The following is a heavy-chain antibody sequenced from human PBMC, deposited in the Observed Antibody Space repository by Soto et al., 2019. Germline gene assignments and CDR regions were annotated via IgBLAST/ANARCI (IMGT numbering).Heavy chain of an antibody. CDR1: DGSVSSGSYY. V-gene: IGHV4-61*01. CDR2: IYSSGST. J-gene: IGHJ4*02. Sequence: SETLSLTCTVSDGSVSSGSYYWTWIRQPPGKGLEWIGYIYSSGSTLYNPSLNSRVIISVDQSMNYFSLKLGYVTAAEPAADYCARESLALVNSWGQGSLVTFSS. D-gene: IGHD3-22*01. CDR3: ARESLALVNS.